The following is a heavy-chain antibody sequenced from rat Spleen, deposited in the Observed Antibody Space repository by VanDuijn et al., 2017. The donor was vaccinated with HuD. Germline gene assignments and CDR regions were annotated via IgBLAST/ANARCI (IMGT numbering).Heavy chain of an antibody. J-gene: IGHJ2*01. CDR1: GFTFSNYY. Sequence: EVQLLESGGGLVQPGRSMRLSCAASGFTFSNYYMAWVRQAPTKGLEWVASITPGGDNSYYRDSVKGRFTISRDDAKSTLYLQMDSLRSEDTATYYCAVSGFGYWGQGVMVTVSS. D-gene: IGHD4-4*01. CDR3: AVSGFGY. CDR2: ITPGGDNS. V-gene: IGHV5-25*01.